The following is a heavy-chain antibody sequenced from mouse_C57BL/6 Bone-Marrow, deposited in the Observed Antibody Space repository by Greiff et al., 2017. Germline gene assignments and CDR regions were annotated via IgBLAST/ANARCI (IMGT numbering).Heavy chain of an antibody. V-gene: IGHV5-17*01. CDR1: GFTFSDYG. CDR2: ISSGSSTI. CDR3: ARSYYGSSYDAMDY. Sequence: EVNLVESGGGLVKPGGSLKLSCAASGFTFSDYGMHWVRQAPEKGLEWVAYISSGSSTIYYADTVKGRFTISRDNAKNTLFLQMASLRSEATAMYYCARSYYGSSYDAMDYWGQGTSVTVSS. D-gene: IGHD1-1*01. J-gene: IGHJ4*01.